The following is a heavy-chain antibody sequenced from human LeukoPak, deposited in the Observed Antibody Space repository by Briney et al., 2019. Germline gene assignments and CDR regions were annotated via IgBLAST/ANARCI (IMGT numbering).Heavy chain of an antibody. V-gene: IGHV4-59*11. CDR3: ARGPGMATIKD. CDR2: IYYRGST. CDR1: GGSISSHY. J-gene: IGHJ4*02. D-gene: IGHD5-24*01. Sequence: MSSETLSLTCIVSGGSISSHYWSWIRQPPGKGLECIGNIYYRGSTNYNPSLKSRVTISIDTSKNQFSLKLSSVTAADTAVYYCARGPGMATIKDWGQGTLVTVSS.